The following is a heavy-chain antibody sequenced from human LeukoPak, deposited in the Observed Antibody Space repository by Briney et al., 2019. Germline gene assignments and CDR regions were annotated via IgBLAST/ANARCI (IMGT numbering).Heavy chain of an antibody. V-gene: IGHV3-30-3*01. CDR2: ISYDGSNK. CDR1: GFTFSSYE. Sequence: GGSLRLSCAASGFTFSSYEMNWVRQAPGKGLEWVAVISYDGSNKYYADSVKGRFTISRDNSKNTLYLQMNSLRAEDTAVYYCARELGSSGWYGYFDYWAREPWSPSPQ. CDR3: ARELGSSGWYGYFDY. D-gene: IGHD6-19*01. J-gene: IGHJ4*02.